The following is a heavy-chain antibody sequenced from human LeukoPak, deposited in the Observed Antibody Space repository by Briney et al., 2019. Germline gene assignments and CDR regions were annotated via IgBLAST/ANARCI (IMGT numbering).Heavy chain of an antibody. J-gene: IGHJ5*02. D-gene: IGHD4-23*01. V-gene: IGHV4-59*01. CDR2: IYNSGST. CDR3: ARDRGHGGNSEVS. CDR1: GASISSYY. Sequence: PSETLSLTCTVSGASISSYYWSWIRQPPGQGLEWIGYIYNSGSTNYNPSLKSRVTISVDTSKNQFSLRLTSVTAADTAVYYCARDRGHGGNSEVSWGQGTPVTVSS.